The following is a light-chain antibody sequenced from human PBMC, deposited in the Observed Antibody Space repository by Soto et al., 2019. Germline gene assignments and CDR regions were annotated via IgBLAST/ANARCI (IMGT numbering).Light chain of an antibody. CDR2: DVS. Sequence: QPVLTKSASGYGSDGQSSTIFYTGTSSDVGGYNYVSWYQQHPGKAPKLMIYDVSNRPSGVSNRFSGSKSGNTASLTISGLQAEDEADYYCSSYICSSPLVFGTGTKVTVL. J-gene: IGLJ1*01. V-gene: IGLV2-14*01. CDR3: SSYICSSPLV. CDR1: SSDVGGYNY.